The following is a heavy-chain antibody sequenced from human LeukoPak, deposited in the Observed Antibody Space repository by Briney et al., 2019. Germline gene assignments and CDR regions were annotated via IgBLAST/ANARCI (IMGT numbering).Heavy chain of an antibody. CDR3: ADGDY. V-gene: IGHV3-30*03. CDR1: GFTFSNNG. CDR2: ISYDGSNK. J-gene: IGHJ4*02. Sequence: PGRSLRLSRAASGFTFSNNGMHWVRQAPGKGLEWVALISYDGSNKWYADSVKGRFTISRDNSKNTLYLQMNSLRPEDTAVYYCADGDYWGQGTLVTVSS.